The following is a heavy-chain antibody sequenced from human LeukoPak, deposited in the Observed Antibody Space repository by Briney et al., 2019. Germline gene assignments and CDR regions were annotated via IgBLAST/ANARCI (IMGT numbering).Heavy chain of an antibody. Sequence: SETLSLTCTVSGGSIRSYYWSWIRQPPGKGLEWIGYIYYSGSTNYNPSLKSRVTISVDTSKNQFSLKLSSVTAADTAVYYCAREDYGDWFDPWGQGTLVTVSS. CDR2: IYYSGST. CDR3: AREDYGDWFDP. J-gene: IGHJ5*02. CDR1: GGSIRSYY. V-gene: IGHV4-59*12. D-gene: IGHD4-17*01.